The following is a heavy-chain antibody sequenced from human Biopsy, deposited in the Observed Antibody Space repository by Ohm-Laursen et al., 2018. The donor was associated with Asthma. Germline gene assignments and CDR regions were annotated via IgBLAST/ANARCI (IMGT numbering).Heavy chain of an antibody. CDR2: IYYSGST. J-gene: IGHJ4*02. V-gene: IGHV4-34*09. Sequence: TLSLTCAVYGGSFSGHYWTWIRQPPGKGLEGIGFIYYSGSTYYNPSVKSRVSISIDTSKNQFSLKLSSVTAADTAVYYCARAQDYYDSRGYYRSFDYWGQGTLVTVSS. CDR1: GGSFSGHY. CDR3: ARAQDYYDSRGYYRSFDY. D-gene: IGHD3-22*01.